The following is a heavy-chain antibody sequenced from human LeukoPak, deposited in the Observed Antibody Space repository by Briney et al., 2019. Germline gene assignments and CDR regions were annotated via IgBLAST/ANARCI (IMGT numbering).Heavy chain of an antibody. CDR3: ARVFDDSSGYHDAFDI. V-gene: IGHV4-34*01. D-gene: IGHD3-22*01. J-gene: IGHJ3*02. CDR2: INHSGST. Sequence: SETLSLTCAVYGGSFSGYYWSWIRQPPGKGLEWIGEINHSGSTNYNPSLKSRVTISVDTSKNQFPLKLSSVTAADTAVYYCARVFDDSSGYHDAFDIWGQGTMVTVSS. CDR1: GGSFSGYY.